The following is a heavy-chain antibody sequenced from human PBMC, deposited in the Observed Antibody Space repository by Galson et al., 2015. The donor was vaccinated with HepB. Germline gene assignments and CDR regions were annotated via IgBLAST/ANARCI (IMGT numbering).Heavy chain of an antibody. Sequence: SLRLSCAASGFTFSDYYMDWVRQAPGKGLEWVGRTRNKPKSYTTEYAASVKGRFAISRDDSRNSLYLQMNSLKTEDTAVYYCVRDFRESGAYMDVWGKGTTVIVSS. CDR2: TRNKPKSYTT. D-gene: IGHD5-24*01. CDR1: GFTFSDYY. J-gene: IGHJ6*03. CDR3: VRDFRESGAYMDV. V-gene: IGHV3-72*01.